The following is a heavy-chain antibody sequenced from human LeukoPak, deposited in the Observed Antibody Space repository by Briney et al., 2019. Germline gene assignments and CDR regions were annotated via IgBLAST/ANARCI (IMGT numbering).Heavy chain of an antibody. V-gene: IGHV4-61*02. CDR3: ARGDYYDGVDY. J-gene: IGHJ4*02. Sequence: SQTLSLTCTVSGGSISSASYFWSWLRQPAGKGLEWIGRIYASGSTNYNPSLKSRVTISVDTSKNQFSLKLSSVTAADTAVYYCARGDYYDGVDYWGQGTLVTVSS. D-gene: IGHD3-22*01. CDR1: GGSISSASYF. CDR2: IYASGST.